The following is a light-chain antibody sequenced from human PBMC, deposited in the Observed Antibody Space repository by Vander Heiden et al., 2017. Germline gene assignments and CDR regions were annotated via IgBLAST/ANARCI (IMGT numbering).Light chain of an antibody. J-gene: IGLJ2*01. Sequence: QSVLTQPPSASGTPGERVTISCSGSSANVRGNAFPLYQHLPGTAPQLLIHSNYQRPSGVPDRLSGSKSGTPASLAISGLQSEDEADYYCATWDDSLNGVVFGGGTKLTVL. CDR2: SNY. CDR1: SANVRGNA. CDR3: ATWDDSLNGVV. V-gene: IGLV1-44*01.